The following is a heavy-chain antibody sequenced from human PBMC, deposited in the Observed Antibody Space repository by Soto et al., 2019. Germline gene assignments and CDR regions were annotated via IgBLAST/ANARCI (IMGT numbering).Heavy chain of an antibody. CDR3: ARDYDPELYGGNSALYYYYYGMDV. CDR2: ISSSSSYI. CDR1: GFTFSSYS. D-gene: IGHD2-21*02. V-gene: IGHV3-21*01. J-gene: IGHJ6*02. Sequence: GGSLRLSCAASGFTFSSYSMNWVRQAPGKGLEWVSSISSSSSYIYYADSVKGRFTISRDNAKNSLYLQMNSLRAEDTAVYYCARDYDPELYGGNSALYYYYYGMDVWGQGTTVTVSS.